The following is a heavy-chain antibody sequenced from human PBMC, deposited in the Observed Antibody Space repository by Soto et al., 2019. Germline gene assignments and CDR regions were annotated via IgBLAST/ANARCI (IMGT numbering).Heavy chain of an antibody. Sequence: GGSLRLSCAASGFSLSTYWMHWVRQAPGKGLEWVANIKPDGSDNYYLDSVKGRFTISRDNAKSSLYLQMNSLRAEDSAVYYCARALGAADALWGQGTPVTVSS. V-gene: IGHV3-7*01. CDR3: ARALGAADAL. J-gene: IGHJ4*02. CDR2: IKPDGSDN. D-gene: IGHD6-13*01. CDR1: GFSLSTYW.